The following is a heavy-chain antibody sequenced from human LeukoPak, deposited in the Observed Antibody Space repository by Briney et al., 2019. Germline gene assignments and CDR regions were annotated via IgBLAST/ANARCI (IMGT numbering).Heavy chain of an antibody. CDR2: ISSGSSTI. Sequence: GALRDSCAPSGLTFSSYSMNCVRHAPPYGLEWVSYISSGSSTIYYADSVRSRFIISRDNGENSLYLQMNSLRDDDAAVYCCASDYYFDYWGQGTLVTVSS. CDR1: GLTFSSYS. J-gene: IGHJ4*02. V-gene: IGHV3-48*02. CDR3: ASDYYFDY.